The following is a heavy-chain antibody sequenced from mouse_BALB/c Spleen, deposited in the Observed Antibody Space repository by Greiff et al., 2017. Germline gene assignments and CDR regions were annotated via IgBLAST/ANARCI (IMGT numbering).Heavy chain of an antibody. Sequence: VQLKESGPGLVKPSQSLSLTCTVTGYSITSDYAWNWIRQFPGNKLEWMGYISYSGSTSYNPSLKSRISITRDTSKNQFFLQLNSVTTEDTATYYCARRGNIYYGSSYYFDYWGQGTTLTVSS. J-gene: IGHJ2*01. D-gene: IGHD1-1*01. CDR2: ISYSGST. V-gene: IGHV3-2*02. CDR1: GYSITSDYA. CDR3: ARRGNIYYGSSYYFDY.